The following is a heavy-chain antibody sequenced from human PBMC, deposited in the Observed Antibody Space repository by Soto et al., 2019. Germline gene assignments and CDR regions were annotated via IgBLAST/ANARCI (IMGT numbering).Heavy chain of an antibody. CDR1: GFSLSTSGTC. J-gene: IGHJ4*02. CDR3: APPGIRTGHFDY. D-gene: IGHD3-10*01. Sequence: QITVKESGPTLVKPTQTRTLTCTFSGFSLSTSGTCLFWIRQPPGKALELLALIFWDDAMRYSPYLKSRLTIPEDSSKNKVVPTTATVDPVDTATYYCAPPGIRTGHFDYWGQGTMVTVSS. CDR2: IFWDDAM. V-gene: IGHV2-5*02.